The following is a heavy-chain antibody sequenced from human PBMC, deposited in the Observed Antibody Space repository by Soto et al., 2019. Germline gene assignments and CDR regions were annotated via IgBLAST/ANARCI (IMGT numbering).Heavy chain of an antibody. CDR3: ARSSGGSGKLWNYYGMDV. CDR1: GFTFSSYS. V-gene: IGHV3-21*06. Sequence: LRLSCAASGFTFSSYSMNWVRQAPGKGLEWVSSISSGSSYIYYADSVKGRFTISRDNAKNSLYLQMNSLRAEDTAVYYCARSSGGSGKLWNYYGMDVWGQGTTVTVSS. D-gene: IGHD3-10*01. J-gene: IGHJ6*02. CDR2: ISSGSSYI.